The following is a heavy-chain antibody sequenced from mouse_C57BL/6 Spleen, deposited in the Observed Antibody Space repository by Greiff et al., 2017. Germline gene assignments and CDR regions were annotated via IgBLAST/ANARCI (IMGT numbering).Heavy chain of an antibody. Sequence: QVQLQQPGAELVMPGASVKLSCKASGYTFTSYWMHWVKQRPGQGLEWIGEIDPSDSYTNYNQKFKGKSTLTVDKSSSTAYMQLSSLTSEDSAVYYCARSATVVARWYFDVWGTGTTVTVSS. J-gene: IGHJ1*03. CDR3: ARSATVVARWYFDV. V-gene: IGHV1-69*01. D-gene: IGHD1-1*01. CDR2: IDPSDSYT. CDR1: GYTFTSYW.